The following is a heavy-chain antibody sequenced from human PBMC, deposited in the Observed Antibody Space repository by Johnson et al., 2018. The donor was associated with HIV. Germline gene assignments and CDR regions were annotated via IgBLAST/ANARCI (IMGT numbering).Heavy chain of an antibody. CDR3: ALTSYYDSRGAFDI. J-gene: IGHJ3*02. Sequence: QVQLVESGGGVVRPGGSLRLSCAASGFTFDDYGMSWIRQAPGKGLEWVSYISSSGSTIYYADSVKGRFTISRDNAKNSLYLQMNSLRAEDTAVYYCALTSYYDSRGAFDIWGQGTMVTVSS. CDR1: GFTFDDYG. V-gene: IGHV3-11*04. D-gene: IGHD3-22*01. CDR2: ISSSGSTI.